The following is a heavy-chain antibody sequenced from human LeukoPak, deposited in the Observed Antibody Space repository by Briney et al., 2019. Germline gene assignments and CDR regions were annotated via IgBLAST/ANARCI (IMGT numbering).Heavy chain of an antibody. J-gene: IGHJ4*01. CDR1: GLRLSTYA. CDR3: ARVQTYRRRDY. V-gene: IGHV3-66*01. Sequence: GGSLRLSCAASGLRLSTYAMSWVRQAPGKGLEWVSVFYRGGTTYYADSVKGRFTISRDNSKNTLYLQMNSLRAEDTAVYYCARVQTYRRRDYWGXGXLVTVSS. CDR2: FYRGGTT.